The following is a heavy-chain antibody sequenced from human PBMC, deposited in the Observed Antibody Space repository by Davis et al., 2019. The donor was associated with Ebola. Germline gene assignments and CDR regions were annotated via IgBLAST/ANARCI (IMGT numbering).Heavy chain of an antibody. D-gene: IGHD2-2*01. CDR2: ISSSSSYI. CDR1: GFTFSDYY. Sequence: GESLKISCAASGFTFSDYYMSWIRQAPGKGLEWVSYISSSSSYIYYADSVKGRFTISRDNAKNSLYLQMNSLRAEDTAVYYCAILPAALISLDYWGQGTLVTVSS. CDR3: AILPAALISLDY. J-gene: IGHJ4*02. V-gene: IGHV3-11*06.